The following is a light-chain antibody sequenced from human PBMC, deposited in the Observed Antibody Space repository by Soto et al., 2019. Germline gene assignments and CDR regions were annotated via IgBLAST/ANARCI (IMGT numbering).Light chain of an antibody. CDR2: DVT. CDR3: CSYTDIALDVV. V-gene: IGLV2-14*01. J-gene: IGLJ2*01. Sequence: QSALTQPASVSGSPGQSITISCTGTSSAIGDYDYVSWYQHLPGKAPKLLIFDVTHRPSGVSDRFSGSKSGNTASLTISGVRPEDEADYYCCSYTDIALDVVFGGGTKLTVL. CDR1: SSAIGDYDY.